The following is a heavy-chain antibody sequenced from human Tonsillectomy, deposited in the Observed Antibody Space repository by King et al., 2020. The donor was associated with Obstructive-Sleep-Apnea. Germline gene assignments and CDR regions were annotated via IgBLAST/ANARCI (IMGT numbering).Heavy chain of an antibody. V-gene: IGHV4-4*02. CDR1: GGSISSNNW. Sequence: VQLQESGPGLVKPSGTLSLTCVVSGGSISSNNWWGCVRQPPGKGLEWIGEISHSGSTNYNPSLKSLFTISVDKSKNQFSLKLSSVTAADTAVYYCARTPDGYFDYWGQGTLVTVSS. CDR3: ARTPDGYFDY. J-gene: IGHJ4*02. D-gene: IGHD1-14*01. CDR2: ISHSGST.